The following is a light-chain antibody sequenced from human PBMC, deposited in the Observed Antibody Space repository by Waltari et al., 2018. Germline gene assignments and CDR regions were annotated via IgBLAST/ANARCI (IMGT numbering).Light chain of an antibody. Sequence: EVVLTQSPDTLSVSPGDSATLSCRASQSVGINLAWYQQKPGQAPRLLMYSISKRATGVPARFSGSGSGTQFTLTIGSLQSEDFAVYFCQHYNNWPLIAFDQGTRLESK. CDR1: QSVGIN. V-gene: IGKV3-15*01. CDR3: QHYNNWPLIA. CDR2: SIS. J-gene: IGKJ5*01.